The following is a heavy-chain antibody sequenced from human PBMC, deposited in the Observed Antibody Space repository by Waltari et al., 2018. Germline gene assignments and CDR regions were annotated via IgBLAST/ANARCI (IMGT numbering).Heavy chain of an antibody. CDR3: VRSATTVVSPDY. Sequence: QVQLVQSGAEVKKPGASVKVSCKASGYTFSNFYMHWVRQAPGQGLEWMGIINPSGGSTSYAQKCQDRVTITRDTSTSTVYVELSSLSSEDTAVYYCVRSATTVVSPDYGGQGTLVTVSS. V-gene: IGHV1-46*01. J-gene: IGHJ4*02. CDR2: INPSGGST. CDR1: GYTFSNFY. D-gene: IGHD4-17*01.